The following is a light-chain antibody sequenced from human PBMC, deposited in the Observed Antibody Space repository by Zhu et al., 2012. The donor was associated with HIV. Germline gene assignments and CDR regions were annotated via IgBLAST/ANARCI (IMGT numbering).Light chain of an antibody. CDR2: GAS. CDR3: RHYGTSPPLT. CDR1: QSVSSSD. V-gene: IGKV3-20*01. J-gene: IGKJ4*01. Sequence: EIVLTQSPGTLSLSPGDIATLSCRASQSVSSSDLAWFQQRPGQAPRLLIYGASSRATDIPDRFSGSGSGTDFTLTISRLEPEDFAVYYCRHYGTSPPLTFGGGPRWRSN.